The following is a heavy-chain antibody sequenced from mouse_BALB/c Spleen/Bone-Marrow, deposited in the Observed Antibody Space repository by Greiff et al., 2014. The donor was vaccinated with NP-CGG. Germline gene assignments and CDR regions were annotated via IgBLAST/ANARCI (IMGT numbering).Heavy chain of an antibody. CDR3: ARHGDYYGSSLFAY. Sequence: EVKLVESGGGLVQPGESLKLSCESNEYEFPSHDMSWVRKTPEKRLELVAAINSDGGSTYYPDTMERRFIISRDNPKKTPYLQMSSLRSEDTAFYYCARHGDYYGSSLFAYWGQGTLVTVSA. V-gene: IGHV5-2*01. J-gene: IGHJ3*01. CDR2: INSDGGST. D-gene: IGHD1-1*01. CDR1: EYEFPSHD.